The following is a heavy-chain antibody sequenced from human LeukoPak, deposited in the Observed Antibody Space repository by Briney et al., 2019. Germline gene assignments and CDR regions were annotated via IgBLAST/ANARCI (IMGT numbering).Heavy chain of an antibody. CDR1: TASIGSSRYD. D-gene: IGHD6-19*01. V-gene: IGHV4-39*01. CDR3: ESGMLAVAGAFPVY. Sequence: PSETLSLTCTVFTASIGSSRYDCGWPRHPPGKGLDWIGSIYYTGTTHYNPALKSRVTKSANTSKHQFSLMLTSLTPPAPAVYYGESGMLAVAGAFPVYWGQGTLVIVAS. J-gene: IGHJ4*02. CDR2: IYYTGTT.